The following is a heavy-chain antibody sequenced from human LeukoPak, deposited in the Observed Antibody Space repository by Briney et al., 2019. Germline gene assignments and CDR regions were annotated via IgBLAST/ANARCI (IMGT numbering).Heavy chain of an antibody. D-gene: IGHD6-13*01. CDR1: GYTFTGYY. Sequence: GASVKVSCKASGYTFTGYYMHWVRQAPGQGLQWMGWINPNSGGTNYAQKFQDRVTMTRDTSISTAYMELSRLRSDDTAVYYCAREKAAADPYHFNYWGQGTLVTVSS. CDR3: AREKAAADPYHFNY. CDR2: INPNSGGT. J-gene: IGHJ4*02. V-gene: IGHV1-2*02.